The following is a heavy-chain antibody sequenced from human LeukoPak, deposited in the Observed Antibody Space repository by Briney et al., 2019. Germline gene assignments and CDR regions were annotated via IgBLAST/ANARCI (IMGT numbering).Heavy chain of an antibody. Sequence: GGSLRLSCAASGFTFDDYAMHWVRQAPGKGLEWVSGISWNSGSIGYADSVKGRFTISRDNAKNSLYLQMNSLRAEDTAVYYCARDFEYYDSSGYYYNWFDPWGQGTLVTVSS. D-gene: IGHD3-22*01. V-gene: IGHV3-9*01. CDR1: GFTFDDYA. CDR3: ARDFEYYDSSGYYYNWFDP. CDR2: ISWNSGSI. J-gene: IGHJ5*02.